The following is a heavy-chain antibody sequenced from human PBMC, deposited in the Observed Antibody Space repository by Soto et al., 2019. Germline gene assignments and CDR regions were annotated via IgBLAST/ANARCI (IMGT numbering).Heavy chain of an antibody. Sequence: GGSLRLSCAASGFAFNKYNMNWVRQAPGKGLEWVSSISSSGGYIYYADSVRGRFTISRDNAKKSLYLQMNSLSDGDAAIYYCAGGHYGSSGYSNVWGQGTLVTVSS. CDR1: GFAFNKYN. J-gene: IGHJ4*02. CDR2: ISSSGGYI. CDR3: AGGHYGSSGYSNV. V-gene: IGHV3-21*01. D-gene: IGHD3-22*01.